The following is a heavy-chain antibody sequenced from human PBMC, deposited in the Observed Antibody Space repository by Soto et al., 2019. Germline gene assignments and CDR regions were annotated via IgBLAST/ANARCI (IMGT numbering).Heavy chain of an antibody. CDR3: ARDRPARASGYPLSPPYYYYVMDV. CDR1: GGSISSYC. D-gene: IGHD5-12*01. V-gene: IGHV4-59*01. Sequence: QVQLQESAPGLVKPSETLSLTCTVSGGSISSYCWLCIRQPTGKRMECIGYIFYNGRTNYNPSLKSRVTISVDTSKNQFSLKLSSVTAADTAVYYCARDRPARASGYPLSPPYYYYVMDVWGQGTTVTVSS. J-gene: IGHJ6*02. CDR2: IFYNGRT.